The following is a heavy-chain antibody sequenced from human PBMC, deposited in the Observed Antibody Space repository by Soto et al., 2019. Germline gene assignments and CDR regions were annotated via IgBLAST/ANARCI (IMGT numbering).Heavy chain of an antibody. CDR1: GFTFSSYS. V-gene: IGHV3-21*04. CDR3: AKDPDVLRYFDCSREVRDF. D-gene: IGHD3-9*01. CDR2: ISSSSSYI. J-gene: IGHJ4*02. Sequence: PGGSLRLSCVASGFTFSSYSMNWVRQAPGKGLEWVSSISSSSSYIYYADSVKGRFTISRDNAKNSLYLQMNSLRAEDTAVYYCAKDPDVLRYFDCSREVRDFWGQGTLVTVSS.